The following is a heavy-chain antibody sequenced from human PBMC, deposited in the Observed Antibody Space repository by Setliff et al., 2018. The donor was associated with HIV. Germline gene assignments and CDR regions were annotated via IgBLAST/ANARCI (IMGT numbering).Heavy chain of an antibody. V-gene: IGHV1-8*01. CDR2: MNPNSGNT. CDR3: ARGSYGSGSYYKKFDY. Sequence: GASVKVSCKASGYTFTSYDINWVRQATGQGLEWMGWMNPNSGNTGYAQKFQGRVTMTRNTSISTAYMELSSLRSEDTAVYYCARGSYGSGSYYKKFDYWGQGTLVTVSS. CDR1: GYTFTSYD. D-gene: IGHD3-10*01. J-gene: IGHJ4*02.